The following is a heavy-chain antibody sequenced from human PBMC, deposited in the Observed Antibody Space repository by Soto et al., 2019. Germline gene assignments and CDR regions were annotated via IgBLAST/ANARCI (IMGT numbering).Heavy chain of an antibody. V-gene: IGHV4-38-2*01. CDR2: IYQSGTA. CDR1: GYSIRSDYY. Sequence: SETLSLTCAVSGYSIRSDYYWGWIRQPPGKGLEWIGSIYQSGTAYYNPPLKSRVTISVDTSKNQFSLRVSSVTAADTAVYYCARVTGSKGYFDYWGQGTLVTVSS. CDR3: ARVTGSKGYFDY. J-gene: IGHJ4*02. D-gene: IGHD2-2*01.